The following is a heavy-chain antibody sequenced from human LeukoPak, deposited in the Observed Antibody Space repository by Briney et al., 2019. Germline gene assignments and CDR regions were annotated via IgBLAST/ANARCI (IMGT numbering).Heavy chain of an antibody. CDR1: GGTFSSYA. CDR2: IISIFGTA. Sequence: GSSVKVPCKASGGTFSSYAISWVRQAPGQGLEWMGGIISIFGTANYAQKFQGRVTITADKSTSTAYMELSSLRSEDTAVYYCARVAAAGPDYWGQGTLVTVSS. V-gene: IGHV1-69*06. D-gene: IGHD6-13*01. J-gene: IGHJ4*02. CDR3: ARVAAAGPDY.